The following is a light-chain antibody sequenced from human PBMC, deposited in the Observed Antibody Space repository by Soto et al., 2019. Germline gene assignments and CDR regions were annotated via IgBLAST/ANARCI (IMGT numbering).Light chain of an antibody. CDR3: QQSYSTSPIT. V-gene: IGKV1-39*01. CDR1: QAISND. Sequence: DIRITQSPSSLSASIGDRVTITCRASQAISNDLGWYQQKPGLAPKRLISAASTLQRGVPSRFSGSGSGTDFTLTISSLQPEDFATYYCQQSYSTSPITFGQGTRLEI. CDR2: AAS. J-gene: IGKJ5*01.